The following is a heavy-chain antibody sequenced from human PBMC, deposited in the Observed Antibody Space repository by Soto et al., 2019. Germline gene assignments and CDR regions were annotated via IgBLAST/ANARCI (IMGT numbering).Heavy chain of an antibody. CDR2: IIPIFGTA. Sequence: SVKVSCKASGGTFSSYAISWVRQAPGQGLEWMGGIIPIFGTANYAQKFQGRVTITADESTSTAYMELSSLRSEDTAVYYCARTIAAATYYYYYGMDVWGQGTTVTVS. D-gene: IGHD6-13*01. V-gene: IGHV1-69*13. CDR3: ARTIAAATYYYYYGMDV. J-gene: IGHJ6*02. CDR1: GGTFSSYA.